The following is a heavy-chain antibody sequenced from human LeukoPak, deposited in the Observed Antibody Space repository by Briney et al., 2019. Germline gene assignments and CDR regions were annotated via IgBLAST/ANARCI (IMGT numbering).Heavy chain of an antibody. J-gene: IGHJ5*02. CDR1: GFRFSNYA. Sequence: GSLRLSCAASGFRFSNYAMSWVRQAPGKGLEWVSTIRGSDRETYYADSVKGRFTVSRDNSKNTLYLQMNSLRAEDTALYYCAKGGYSTPFDPWGQGTLVTVSS. CDR3: AKGGYSTPFDP. D-gene: IGHD1-26*01. CDR2: IRGSDRET. V-gene: IGHV3-23*01.